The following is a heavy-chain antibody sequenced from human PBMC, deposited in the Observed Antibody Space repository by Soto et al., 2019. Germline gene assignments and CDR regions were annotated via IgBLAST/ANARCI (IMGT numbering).Heavy chain of an antibody. J-gene: IGHJ4*02. Sequence: ASVKVSCKASSYTFTSYGISWVRQAPGQGLEWMGWISAYNGNTNYAQKLQGRVTMTTDTSTSTAYMELRSLRSDDTAVYYCAIIGTPLSPPVIAAAGTALDYWGQGTLVTVAS. D-gene: IGHD6-13*01. CDR1: SYTFTSYG. CDR2: ISAYNGNT. V-gene: IGHV1-18*01. CDR3: AIIGTPLSPPVIAAAGTALDY.